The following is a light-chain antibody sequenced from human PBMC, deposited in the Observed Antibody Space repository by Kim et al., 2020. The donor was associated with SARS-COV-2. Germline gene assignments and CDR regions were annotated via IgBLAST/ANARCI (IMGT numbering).Light chain of an antibody. V-gene: IGLV3-19*01. CDR2: AKD. Sequence: SSELTQDPAVSVALVQTVRITFPGDSLRSYYASWYQQKPGQAPFPVMSAKDNRPSGIPDRFSCSSSGHTPSLTLTAAQAADEADYYFNPRDSSRYHLVFG. CDR3: NPRDSSRYHLV. CDR1: SLRSYY. J-gene: IGLJ1*01.